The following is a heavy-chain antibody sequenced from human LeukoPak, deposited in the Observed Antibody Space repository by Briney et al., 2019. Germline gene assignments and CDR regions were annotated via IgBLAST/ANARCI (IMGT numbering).Heavy chain of an antibody. J-gene: IGHJ4*02. CDR2: ISSGSSDI. CDR1: EFTLSSYS. V-gene: IGHV3-21*01. D-gene: IGHD2-15*01. Sequence: GGSLRLSCAVSEFTLSSYSMNWVRQASGKGLEWVSSISSGSSDIYYADSVKGRFSISRDNAKNSLYLQMNSLRAEDTAVYYCARDWWQLDRIIDYWGQGTLVTVSS. CDR3: ARDWWQLDRIIDY.